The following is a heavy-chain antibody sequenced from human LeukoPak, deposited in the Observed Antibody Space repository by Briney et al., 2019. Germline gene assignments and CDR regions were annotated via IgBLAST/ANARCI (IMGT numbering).Heavy chain of an antibody. Sequence: PGGSLRLSCAASGFDFNNYVMHWVRQAPGKGPEWVAVISYDGSNIYYSDSVKGRFTISRDNFKNTLYLQMNSLRAEDTAIYYCARVIHYGSGSYYYFDYWGQGTLVTVSS. CDR3: ARVIHYGSGSYYYFDY. J-gene: IGHJ4*02. D-gene: IGHD3-10*01. CDR2: ISYDGSNI. V-gene: IGHV3-30-3*01. CDR1: GFDFNNYV.